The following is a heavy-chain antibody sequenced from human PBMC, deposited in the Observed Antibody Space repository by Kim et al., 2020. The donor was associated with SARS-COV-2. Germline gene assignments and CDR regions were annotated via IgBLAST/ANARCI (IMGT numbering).Heavy chain of an antibody. V-gene: IGHV5-10-1*01. Sequence: NSSPSLQGHVTISADKSISTAYLQWSSLKASDTAMYYCARVGNSNWFDPWGQGTLVTVSS. J-gene: IGHJ5*02. D-gene: IGHD1-7*01. CDR3: ARVGNSNWFDP.